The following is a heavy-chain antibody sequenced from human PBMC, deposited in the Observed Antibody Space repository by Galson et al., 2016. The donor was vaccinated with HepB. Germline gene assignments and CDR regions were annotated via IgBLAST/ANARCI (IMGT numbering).Heavy chain of an antibody. Sequence: SLRLSCAASEFTVSGTYMNWIRQAPGKGLEWVSMIANDGTTYYADSVKGRFFISRDTSKNTMYLQMNSLWAEDTAVYYCTRDSPQVYNSGCLGFYDPWRQGTLVTVSS. CDR3: TRDSPQVYNSGCLGFYDP. V-gene: IGHV3-66*01. J-gene: IGHJ5*02. CDR2: IANDGTT. D-gene: IGHD3-16*01. CDR1: EFTVSGTY.